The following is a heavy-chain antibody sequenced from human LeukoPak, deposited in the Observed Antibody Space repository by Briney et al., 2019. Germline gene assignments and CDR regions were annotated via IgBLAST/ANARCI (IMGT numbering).Heavy chain of an antibody. CDR3: AREKDYGDYYYYYYGMDV. D-gene: IGHD4-17*01. Sequence: GGSLRLSCAASGFTFSSYEMNWVRQAPGKGLEWVSYISSSGSTIYYADSVKGRFTISRDNAKNSLYLQMNSLRAEDTAVYYCAREKDYGDYYYYYYGMDVWGQGTTVTVS. J-gene: IGHJ6*02. V-gene: IGHV3-48*03. CDR1: GFTFSSYE. CDR2: ISSSGSTI.